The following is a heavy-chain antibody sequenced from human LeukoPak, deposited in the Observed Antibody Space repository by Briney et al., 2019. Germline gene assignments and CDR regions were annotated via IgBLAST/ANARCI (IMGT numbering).Heavy chain of an antibody. D-gene: IGHD1-7*01. V-gene: IGHV1-2*06. CDR3: ATHINWNYAGILDY. Sequence: GASVKVSCKTSGYAFINYAINWVRQAPGQGLEWMGRINPNSGDTKFAQKFQGRVTMSRDTSLSTAYMELSRLTSDDTAVYFCATHINWNYAGILDYWGQGALVTVSS. J-gene: IGHJ4*02. CDR2: INPNSGDT. CDR1: GYAFINYA.